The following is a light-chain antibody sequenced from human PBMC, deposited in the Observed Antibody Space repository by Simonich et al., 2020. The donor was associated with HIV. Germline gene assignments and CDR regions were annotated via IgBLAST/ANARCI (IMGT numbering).Light chain of an antibody. Sequence: DIQLTQSPSFLSASVGDRVTITCRASQDISSYLAWYQQKPGNGPKLLIYAASTLQSGVPSRFSGSGSGTEFTLTISSLQPEDFATYYCQQLNSYPRALTFGGGTKVEIK. CDR3: QQLNSYPRALT. CDR2: AAS. V-gene: IGKV1-9*01. CDR1: QDISSY. J-gene: IGKJ4*01.